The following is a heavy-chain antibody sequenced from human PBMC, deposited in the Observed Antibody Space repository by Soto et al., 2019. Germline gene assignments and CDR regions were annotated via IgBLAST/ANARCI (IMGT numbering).Heavy chain of an antibody. CDR3: ARLGYCSGGSCERPLDFVVEYYYYYMDV. D-gene: IGHD2-15*01. CDR2: IYYSGST. Sequence: SETLSLTCTVSGGSISSGGYYWSWIRQHPGKGLEWIGYIYYSGSTYYNPSLKSRVTISVDTSKNQFSLKLSSVTAADTAVYYCARLGYCSGGSCERPLDFVVEYYYYYMDVWGKGTTVTVSS. CDR1: GGSISSGGYY. J-gene: IGHJ6*03. V-gene: IGHV4-31*03.